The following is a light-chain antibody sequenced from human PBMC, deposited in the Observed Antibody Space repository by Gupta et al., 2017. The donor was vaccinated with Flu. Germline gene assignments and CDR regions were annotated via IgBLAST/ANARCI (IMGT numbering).Light chain of an antibody. CDR1: FGGVEGCNY. V-gene: IGLV2-14*01. Sequence: TCTGTFGGVEGCNYVSWSQHRPITVPNRMIYEVSNRPSGVANPLCASNSGDTTALAITELQAEDEADCYCPAYTIRRTSRVLFGGGTKVTVL. CDR2: EVS. J-gene: IGLJ2*01. CDR3: PAYTIRRTSRVL.